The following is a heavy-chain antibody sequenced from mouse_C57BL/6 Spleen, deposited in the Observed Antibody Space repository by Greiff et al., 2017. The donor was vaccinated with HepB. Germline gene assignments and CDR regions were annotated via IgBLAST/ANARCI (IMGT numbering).Heavy chain of an antibody. CDR2: IYPGDGDT. J-gene: IGHJ2*01. D-gene: IGHD4-1*01. Sequence: VQLQQSGAELVKPGASVKISCKASGYAFSSYWMNWVKQRPGKGLEWIGQIYPGDGDTNYNGKFKGKATLTADKSSSTAYMQLSSLTSEDSAVYFCARQANWDERDYWGQGTTLTVSS. CDR3: ARQANWDERDY. V-gene: IGHV1-80*01. CDR1: GYAFSSYW.